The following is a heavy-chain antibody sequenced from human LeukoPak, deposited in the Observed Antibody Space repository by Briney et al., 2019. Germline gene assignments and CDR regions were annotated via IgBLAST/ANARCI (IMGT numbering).Heavy chain of an antibody. CDR1: GYSISGGYY. Sequence: SETLSLTCTVSGYSISGGYYWGWIRQPPGKGLEWIGTIYHSGNTYYNPSLKSRVTISIDTSKNQFSLKLTSVTAADTAVYYCTVDYYYMDVWGKGTRVTVSS. CDR3: TVDYYYMDV. V-gene: IGHV4-38-2*02. CDR2: IYHSGNT. J-gene: IGHJ6*03.